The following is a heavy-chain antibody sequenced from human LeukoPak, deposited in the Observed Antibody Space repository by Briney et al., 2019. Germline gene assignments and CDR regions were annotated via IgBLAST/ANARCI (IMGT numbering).Heavy chain of an antibody. V-gene: IGHV4-39*07. CDR1: GGSISSSSYY. J-gene: IGHJ3*02. D-gene: IGHD5-18*01. Sequence: SETLSLTCTVSGGSISSSSYYWGWIRQPPGKGLEWIGSIYYSGSTYYNPSLKSRVTISVDTSKNQFSLKLSPVTAADTAVYYCARYPYIAGYFAFDIWGQGTMVTVSS. CDR2: IYYSGST. CDR3: ARYPYIAGYFAFDI.